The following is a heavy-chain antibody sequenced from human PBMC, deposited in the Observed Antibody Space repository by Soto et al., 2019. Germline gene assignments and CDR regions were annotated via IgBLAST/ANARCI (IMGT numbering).Heavy chain of an antibody. D-gene: IGHD2-21*01. CDR1: GYTFTSYG. Sequence: ASVKVSCKASGYTFTSYGISWVRQAPGQGLEWMGWISAYNGNTNYAQKLQGRVTMTTDTSTSTAYMELRSLRSDDTAVYYCAAASSGGENDAFDIWGQGTMVTVSS. CDR2: ISAYNGNT. CDR3: AAASSGGENDAFDI. J-gene: IGHJ3*02. V-gene: IGHV1-18*01.